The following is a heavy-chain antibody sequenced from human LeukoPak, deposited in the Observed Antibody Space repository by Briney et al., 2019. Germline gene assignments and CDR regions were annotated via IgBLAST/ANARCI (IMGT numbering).Heavy chain of an antibody. CDR1: RGTFSSYA. J-gene: IGHJ4*02. V-gene: IGHV1-69*13. Sequence: SVKVSCKASRGTFSSYAISWVRQAPGQGLEWMGGIIPIFGTANYAQKFQGRVTITADESTSTAYMELSSLRSEDTAVYYCATIAVAGIHYFDYWGQGTLVTVSS. D-gene: IGHD6-19*01. CDR3: ATIAVAGIHYFDY. CDR2: IIPIFGTA.